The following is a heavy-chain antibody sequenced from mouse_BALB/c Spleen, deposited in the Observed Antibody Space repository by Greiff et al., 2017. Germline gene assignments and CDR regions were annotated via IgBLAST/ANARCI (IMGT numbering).Heavy chain of an antibody. CDR3: NAPAYYGNPYYFDY. J-gene: IGHJ2*01. Sequence: VQLKQSGAELVRSGASVKLSCTASGFNIKDYYMHWVKQRPEQGLEWIGWIDPENGDTEYAPKFQGKATMTADTSSNTAYLQLSSLTSEDTAVYYCNAPAYYGNPYYFDYWGQGTTLTVSS. CDR1: GFNIKDYY. V-gene: IGHV14-4*02. D-gene: IGHD2-10*01. CDR2: IDPENGDT.